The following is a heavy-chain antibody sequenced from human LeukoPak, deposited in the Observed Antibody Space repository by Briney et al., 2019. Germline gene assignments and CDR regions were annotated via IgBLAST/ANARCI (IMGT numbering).Heavy chain of an antibody. CDR3: ARDTGWYFDL. D-gene: IGHD4-17*01. J-gene: IGHJ2*01. V-gene: IGHV3-74*01. CDR1: GFTFSGYW. CDR2: ITGDGSST. Sequence: GGSLRLSCASSGFTFSGYWMHWVRQVPGKGLVWVSRITGDGSSTTYADSVKGRFTISRDNAKNTVFLQMISLRAEDTAVYYCARDTGWYFDLWGRGTLVTVSS.